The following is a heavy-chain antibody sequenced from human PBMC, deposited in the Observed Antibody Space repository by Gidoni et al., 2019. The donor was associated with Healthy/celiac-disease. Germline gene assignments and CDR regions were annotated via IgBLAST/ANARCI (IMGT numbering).Heavy chain of an antibody. CDR3: VKDPYSYGYVGWFDP. D-gene: IGHD5-18*01. V-gene: IGHV3-64D*06. J-gene: IGHJ5*02. CDR2: ISSNGGST. Sequence: EVQLVESGGGLVQPGGSLRLSCSAPAFTFTSYAMHWVRQAPGKGLEYVSAISSNGGSTYYADSVKGRFTISRDNSKKTLYLQMSSLRAEDTAVYYCVKDPYSYGYVGWFDPWGQGTLVTVSS. CDR1: AFTFTSYA.